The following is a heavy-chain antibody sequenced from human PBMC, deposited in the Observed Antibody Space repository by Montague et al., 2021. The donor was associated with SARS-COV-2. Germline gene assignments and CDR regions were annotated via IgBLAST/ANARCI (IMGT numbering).Heavy chain of an antibody. CDR1: VFTFSSHA. CDR2: ISYDGFNK. V-gene: IGHV3-30*04. D-gene: IGHD5-18*01. Sequence: SLRLSCAASVFTFSSHAMHWVRQAPGKGLEWVAVISYDGFNKYYADSVKGRFTISRDNSKNTLSLQMNSLRTEDTAVYYCARGGGYRDAFDIWGQGTMVTVSS. J-gene: IGHJ3*02. CDR3: ARGGGYRDAFDI.